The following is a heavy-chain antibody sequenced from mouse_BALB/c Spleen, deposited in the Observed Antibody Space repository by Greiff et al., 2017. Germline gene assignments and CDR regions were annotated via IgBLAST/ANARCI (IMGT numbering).Heavy chain of an antibody. D-gene: IGHD1-1*01. CDR2: IYPGNGDT. CDR3: ATGDYGAFDY. J-gene: IGHJ2*01. Sequence: LQQPGAELVKPGASVKMSCKASGYTFTSYNMHWVKQTPGQGLEWIGAIYPGNGDTSYNQKFKGKATLTADKSSSTAYMQLSSLTSEDSAVYYCATGDYGAFDYWGQGTTLTVSS. V-gene: IGHV1-12*01. CDR1: GYTFTSYN.